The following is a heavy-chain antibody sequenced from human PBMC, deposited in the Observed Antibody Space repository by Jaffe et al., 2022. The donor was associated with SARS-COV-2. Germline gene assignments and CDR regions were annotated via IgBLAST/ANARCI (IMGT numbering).Heavy chain of an antibody. CDR2: IYYSGST. D-gene: IGHD2-21*02. CDR3: AAGSRRGAVTAAGDF. Sequence: QVQLQESGPRLVKASETLSLTCTVSSGSIGNYYWGWMRQPPGKGLEWIGYIYYSGSTNYSPALKSRVTISIDTSTKQFSLRLTSVTAADTAVYYCAAGSRRGAVTAAGDFWGQGTLVTVSS. J-gene: IGHJ4*02. CDR1: SGSIGNYY. V-gene: IGHV4-59*01.